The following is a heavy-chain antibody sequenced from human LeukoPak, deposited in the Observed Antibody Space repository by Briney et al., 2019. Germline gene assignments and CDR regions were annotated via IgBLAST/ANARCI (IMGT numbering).Heavy chain of an antibody. CDR2: IRYDGSNK. D-gene: IGHD6-19*01. CDR3: ATGSSGWYAYFDY. CDR1: GFTFSSYG. V-gene: IGHV3-30*02. Sequence: QAGGSLRLSCAASGFTFSSYGMHWVRQAPGKGLEWVAFIRYDGSNKYYADSVKGRFTISRDNSKNTLYLQMNSLRAEDTAVYYCATGSSGWYAYFDYWGQGTLVTVSS. J-gene: IGHJ4*02.